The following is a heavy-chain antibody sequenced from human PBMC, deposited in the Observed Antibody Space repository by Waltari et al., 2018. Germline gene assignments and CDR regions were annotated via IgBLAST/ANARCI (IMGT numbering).Heavy chain of an antibody. V-gene: IGHV4-39*07. CDR3: ASDYFYYFDY. J-gene: IGHJ4*02. D-gene: IGHD3-10*01. Sequence: QLQLQESGPGLVKPSETLSLTCTVSGGSISSSSYYWGWIRQPPGQGLEWIGSIYYSGSTYYNPSLKSRVTISVDTSKNQVSLKLSSVTAADTAVYYCASDYFYYFDYWGQGTLVIVSS. CDR1: GGSISSSSYY. CDR2: IYYSGST.